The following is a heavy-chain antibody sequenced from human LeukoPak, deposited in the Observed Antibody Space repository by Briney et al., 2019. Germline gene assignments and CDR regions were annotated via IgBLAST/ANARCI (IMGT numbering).Heavy chain of an antibody. V-gene: IGHV3-48*02. CDR1: GFTFSSYA. CDR2: ISSSSSTI. Sequence: PGGSLRLSCAASGFTFSSYAMNWVRQAPGKGLEWVSYISSSSSTIYYADSVKGRFTISRDNAKNSLYLQMNILRDEDTAVYYCAIGPYGMDVWGHGTTVTVSS. J-gene: IGHJ6*02. CDR3: AIGPYGMDV.